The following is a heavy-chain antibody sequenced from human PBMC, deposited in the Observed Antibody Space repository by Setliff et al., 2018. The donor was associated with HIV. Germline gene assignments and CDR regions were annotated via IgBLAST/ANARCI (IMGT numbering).Heavy chain of an antibody. J-gene: IGHJ3*02. V-gene: IGHV4-39*03. D-gene: IGHD4-17*01. CDR2: IHYNEKT. CDR1: GGSASNSRYY. Sequence: SETLSLTCTVSGGSASNSRYYWAWIRQPPGKGLEYIGSIHYNEKTYYNPSLKSRVTISIYTSKNPFSLNLNAVTAADTAVYYCCRSMTTVLEDAFDIWGQGAMVTVSS. CDR3: CRSMTTVLEDAFDI.